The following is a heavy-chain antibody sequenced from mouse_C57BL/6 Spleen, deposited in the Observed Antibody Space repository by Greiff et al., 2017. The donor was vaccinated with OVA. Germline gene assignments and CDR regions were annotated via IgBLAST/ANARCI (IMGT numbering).Heavy chain of an antibody. V-gene: IGHV3-1*01. D-gene: IGHD1-3*01. CDR3: ARESGGYWYFDV. J-gene: IGHJ1*03. CDR1: GYSITSGYD. CDR2: ISYSGST. Sequence: DVMLVESGPGMVKPSQSLSLTCTVTGYSITSGYDWHWIRHFPGNKLEWMGYISYSGSTNYNPSLKSRISITHDTSKNHFFLKLNSVTTEDTATYYCARESGGYWYFDVWGTGTTVTVSS.